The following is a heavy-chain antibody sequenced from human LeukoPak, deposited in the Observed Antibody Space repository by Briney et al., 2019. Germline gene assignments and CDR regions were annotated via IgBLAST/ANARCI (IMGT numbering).Heavy chain of an antibody. D-gene: IGHD3-16*01. V-gene: IGHV3-53*01. Sequence: PGGSLRLSCAASGFSVITNDMTWVRQAPGKGLEWVSVLYSDGNTKYADSVQGRFTISRDNSKNTLYLEMNSLRPDDTAVYYCARGVEPLAANTLAYSGQGTLVTVSS. CDR3: ARGVEPLAANTLAY. CDR1: GFSVITND. CDR2: LYSDGNT. J-gene: IGHJ4*02.